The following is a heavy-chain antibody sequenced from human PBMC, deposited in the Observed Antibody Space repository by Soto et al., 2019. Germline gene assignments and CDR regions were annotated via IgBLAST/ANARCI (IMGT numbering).Heavy chain of an antibody. CDR3: ARGNKKSSSWYYYYGMDV. D-gene: IGHD6-13*01. CDR1: GGTFSSYA. CDR2: IIPIFGTA. V-gene: IGHV1-69*01. J-gene: IGHJ6*02. Sequence: QVQLVQSGAEVKKPGSSVKVSCKASGGTFSSYAISWVRQAPGQGLEWMGGIIPIFGTANYAQKFQGRVTINADESTSTAYMELSSLRSEDTAVYYCARGNKKSSSWYYYYGMDVCGQGPTVTVSS.